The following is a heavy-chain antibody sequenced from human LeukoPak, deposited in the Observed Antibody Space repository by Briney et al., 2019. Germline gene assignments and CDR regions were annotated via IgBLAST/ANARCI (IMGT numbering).Heavy chain of an antibody. J-gene: IGHJ5*02. CDR1: GYTFANYG. Sequence: ASVKVSCKASGYTFANYGINWVRQAPGQGLEWMGWISAYNGNTNYAQKLQGRVTMTTDTSTSTAYMELRSLRSDDTAVYYCARDLNRYYDSSGYYRNWFDPWGQGTLVTVSS. D-gene: IGHD3-22*01. CDR2: ISAYNGNT. CDR3: ARDLNRYYDSSGYYRNWFDP. V-gene: IGHV1-18*01.